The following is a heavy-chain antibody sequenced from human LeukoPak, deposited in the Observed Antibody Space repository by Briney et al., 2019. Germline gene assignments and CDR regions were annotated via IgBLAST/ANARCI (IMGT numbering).Heavy chain of an antibody. CDR2: INHSGST. J-gene: IGHJ3*02. CDR3: ARGRGWIQLWLRSAFDI. Sequence: TSGTLSLTCAVSGGSISSNNWWGWVRQPPGKGLEWIGEINHSGSTNYNPSLKSRVTISVDTSKNQFSLKLSSVTAADTAVYYCARGRGWIQLWLRSAFDIWGQGTMVTVSS. CDR1: GGSISSNNW. V-gene: IGHV4-4*02. D-gene: IGHD5-18*01.